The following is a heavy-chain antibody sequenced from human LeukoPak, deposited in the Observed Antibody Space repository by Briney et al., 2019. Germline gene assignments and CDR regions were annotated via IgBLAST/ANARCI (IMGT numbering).Heavy chain of an antibody. D-gene: IGHD3-10*01. Sequence: GGSLRLSCAASGFTFSSYWMNRVRQAPGRGLEWVANIKQDGSERYYVDSVRGRFTISRDNAKNSLFLQMNSLRAEDAAVYYCAGGAGFLIDYWGQGILVTVSS. J-gene: IGHJ4*02. CDR3: AGGAGFLIDY. CDR1: GFTFSSYW. CDR2: IKQDGSER. V-gene: IGHV3-7*01.